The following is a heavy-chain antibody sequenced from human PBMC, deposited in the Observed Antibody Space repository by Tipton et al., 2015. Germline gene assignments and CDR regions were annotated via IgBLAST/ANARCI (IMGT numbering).Heavy chain of an antibody. CDR1: GVSISSGGYY. CDR3: AGDSLAVSGTWVFQYGFNV. J-gene: IGHJ6*02. D-gene: IGHD5/OR15-5a*01. V-gene: IGHV4-31*03. Sequence: TLSLTCTVSGVSISSGGYYWSWIRQHPGKGLEWIGYIHYSGSTYYKPSLKSRVTISVDTSKNQFSLKLSSVSPDDTAVYYCAGDSLAVSGTWVFQYGFNVWGQGTTVTVSS. CDR2: IHYSGST.